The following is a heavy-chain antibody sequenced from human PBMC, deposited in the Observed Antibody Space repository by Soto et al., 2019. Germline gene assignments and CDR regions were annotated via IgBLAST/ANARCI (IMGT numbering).Heavy chain of an antibody. CDR3: ARGYYDSSGYYYHQVIYFDY. V-gene: IGHV1-69*01. Sequence: QVQLVQSRAEVKKPGSSVKVSCKASGGTFSSYAISWVRQAPGQGLEWMGGIIPIFGTANYAQKFQGRVTITADESTSTAYMELSSLRSEDTAVYYCARGYYDSSGYYYHQVIYFDYWGQGTLVTVSS. J-gene: IGHJ4*02. CDR2: IIPIFGTA. D-gene: IGHD3-22*01. CDR1: GGTFSSYA.